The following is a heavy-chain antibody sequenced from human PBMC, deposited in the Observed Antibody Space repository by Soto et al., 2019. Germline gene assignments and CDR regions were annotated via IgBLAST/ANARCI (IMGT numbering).Heavy chain of an antibody. J-gene: IGHJ5*02. D-gene: IGHD1-1*01. CDR3: ARGTYNWNDSPRFDP. Sequence: QVQLVQSGAEVKKPGASVKVSCKASGYTFTSYDINWVRQATGQGREWMGWMNPNSGNTGYAQKFQGRVTMTRNTSISTAYMELRSLRSEDTAVYYCARGTYNWNDSPRFDPWGQGTLVTVSS. CDR1: GYTFTSYD. CDR2: MNPNSGNT. V-gene: IGHV1-8*01.